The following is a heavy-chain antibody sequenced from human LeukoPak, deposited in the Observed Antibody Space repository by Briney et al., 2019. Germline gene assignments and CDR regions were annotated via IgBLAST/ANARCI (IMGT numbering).Heavy chain of an antibody. CDR2: INPNSGGT. Sequence: ASVKVSCKASGYTFTGYYMHWVRQAPGQGLEWMGWINPNSGGTNYAQKFQGRVTMTRDTSISTAYMELSRLRSDDTAVYYCARGFNSYYDFWSGSPGPWGQGTLVTVSS. V-gene: IGHV1-2*02. D-gene: IGHD3-3*01. CDR3: ARGFNSYYDFWSGSPGP. CDR1: GYTFTGYY. J-gene: IGHJ5*02.